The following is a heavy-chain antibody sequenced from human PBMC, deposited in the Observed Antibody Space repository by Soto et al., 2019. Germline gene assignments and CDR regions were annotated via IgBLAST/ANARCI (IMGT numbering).Heavy chain of an antibody. J-gene: IGHJ4*02. V-gene: IGHV1-46*01. CDR2: VNPSGGHT. D-gene: IGHD2-21*02. Sequence: QVQLMQSGAEVKKPGASVKVSCKASGHTFTDYYIHWVRQAPGQGLEWMGTVNPSGGHTTYAQHFLGRVTMTRDTSTSTLYMELTSLTSDDTAIYYCARGGHVVVVTAALDYWGQGTLVTVSS. CDR3: ARGGHVVVVTAALDY. CDR1: GHTFTDYY.